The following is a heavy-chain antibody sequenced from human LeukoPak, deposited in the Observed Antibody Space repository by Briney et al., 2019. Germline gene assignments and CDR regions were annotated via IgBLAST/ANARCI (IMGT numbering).Heavy chain of an antibody. Sequence: SETLSLTCSVSDGSINSYYWNWNRRPPGKGLEWIGYIYYNGNTNYSPSLKSRVTMSVDTSKNLFSLKVSSVTAADTAVYYCARGRSNYYGMDVWGQGTTVTVFS. CDR1: DGSINSYY. CDR2: IYYNGNT. V-gene: IGHV4-59*01. J-gene: IGHJ6*02. D-gene: IGHD1-26*01. CDR3: ARGRSNYYGMDV.